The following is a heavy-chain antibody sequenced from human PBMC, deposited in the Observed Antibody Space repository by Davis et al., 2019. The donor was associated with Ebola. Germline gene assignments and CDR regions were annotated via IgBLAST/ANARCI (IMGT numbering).Heavy chain of an antibody. J-gene: IGHJ2*01. V-gene: IGHV1-46*01. Sequence: ASVKVSCKTSGYTFTSFYMHWVRQAPRQGLEWMGIVNPSGGGTTYAREFQGRVSMTTDTSTRTVYMELSSLKSEDTAIYYCARDDDYGDYGGLEFWGRGTLVTVSS. D-gene: IGHD4-17*01. CDR2: VNPSGGGT. CDR1: GYTFTSFY. CDR3: ARDDDYGDYGGLEF.